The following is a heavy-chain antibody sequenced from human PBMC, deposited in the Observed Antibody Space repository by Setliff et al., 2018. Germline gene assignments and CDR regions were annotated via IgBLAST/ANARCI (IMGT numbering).Heavy chain of an antibody. Sequence: SETLSLTCAVYGGSFSGYYWSWIRQPPGKGLEWIGEINHSGSTNYNPSLKSRVTISVDTSKNQFSLKLSSVTAADTAEYYCARKKTVYWYYGMDVWGQGTTVTVSS. D-gene: IGHD2-15*01. J-gene: IGHJ6*02. CDR1: GGSFSGYY. CDR3: ARKKTVYWYYGMDV. CDR2: INHSGST. V-gene: IGHV4-34*01.